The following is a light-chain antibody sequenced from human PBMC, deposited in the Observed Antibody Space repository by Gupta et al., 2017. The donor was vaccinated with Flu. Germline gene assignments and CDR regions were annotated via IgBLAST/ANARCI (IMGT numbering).Light chain of an antibody. CDR2: DVS. CDR3: CSYAGSYTYV. CDR1: SSDVGGYNY. J-gene: IGLJ1*01. V-gene: IGLV2-11*01. Sequence: QSALTQPRSVSGSPGQSVTISCTGTSSDVGGYNYVSWYQQHPGKAPKLMIYDVSKRPSGAPDRFSASKSGHTASLTISAHQAEDEADYYCCSYAGSYTYVFGTGTKVTVL.